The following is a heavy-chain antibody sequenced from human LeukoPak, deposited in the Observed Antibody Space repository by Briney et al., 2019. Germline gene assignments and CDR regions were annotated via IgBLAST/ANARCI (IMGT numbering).Heavy chain of an antibody. CDR1: GFTFSNYA. Sequence: PGGSLRLSCAASGFTFSNYAMYWVRQAPGKGLEWVSTISDSGGSTRYAGSVKGRFSISRDNSKNTLYLQMNSLRAEDTAFYYCARDGSAGYYYGMDVWGQGTTVTVSS. V-gene: IGHV3-23*01. D-gene: IGHD1-26*01. CDR2: ISDSGGST. J-gene: IGHJ6*02. CDR3: ARDGSAGYYYGMDV.